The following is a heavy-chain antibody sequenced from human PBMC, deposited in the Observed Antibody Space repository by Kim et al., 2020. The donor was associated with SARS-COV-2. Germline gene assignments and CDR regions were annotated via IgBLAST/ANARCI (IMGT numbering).Heavy chain of an antibody. V-gene: IGHV3-72*01. J-gene: IGHJ4*02. Sequence: GGSLRLSCAASGFTFCDHYMHWVRQAPGKGLEWVGLIRNKTKSDTTDYAASVRGRFTISRDDSKNSLYLQMSSLKSEDTAVYYCGTFHLGWGQGTLVTVSS. CDR2: IRNKTKSDTT. CDR1: GFTFCDHY. CDR3: GTFHLG.